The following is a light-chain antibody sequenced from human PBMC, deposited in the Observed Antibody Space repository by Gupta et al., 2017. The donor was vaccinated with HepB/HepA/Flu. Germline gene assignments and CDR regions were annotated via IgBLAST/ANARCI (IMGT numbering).Light chain of an antibody. CDR3: QEGYSTPLT. J-gene: IGKJ4*01. CDR1: QSISNY. Sequence: DIQMTQSPSSLSASVGDRVTISCRASQSISNYLNWYQQKPGKPPKLLIYAASNLQSGVPSRFSGSGSGTDFTLTISNLQPEDFATNFCQEGYSTPLTFGGGTKVEIK. V-gene: IGKV1-39*01. CDR2: AAS.